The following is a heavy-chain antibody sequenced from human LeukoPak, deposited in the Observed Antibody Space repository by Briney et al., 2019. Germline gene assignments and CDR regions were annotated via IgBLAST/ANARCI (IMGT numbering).Heavy chain of an antibody. V-gene: IGHV1-18*01. D-gene: IGHD2-15*01. J-gene: IGHJ4*02. CDR3: AREGSCSGGSCRPDY. Sequence: ASVKVSCKASDYTFSNYGYNWVRQAPGQGLEWMGWISAYNGDTNYAQKFQGRLTMTTDASTRTAYMELKSLRSDDTAVYYCAREGSCSGGSCRPDYWGQGTLVTVFS. CDR2: ISAYNGDT. CDR1: DYTFSNYG.